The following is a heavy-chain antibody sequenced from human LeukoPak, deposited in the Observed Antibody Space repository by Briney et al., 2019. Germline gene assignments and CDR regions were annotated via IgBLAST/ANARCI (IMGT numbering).Heavy chain of an antibody. V-gene: IGHV4-59*01. Sequence: SETLSLTCTVSGGSISSYYWSWIRQPPGKGLEWIGYVYSTGGTSGSTDYNPSLKSRVTISVDTSKNQFSMKLTSVTAADTAVYYCARAFYPGYYSYMAVWGKGTTVTVSS. CDR3: ARAFYPGYYSYMAV. D-gene: IGHD3-3*02. CDR2: VYSTGGT. J-gene: IGHJ6*03. CDR1: GGSISSYY.